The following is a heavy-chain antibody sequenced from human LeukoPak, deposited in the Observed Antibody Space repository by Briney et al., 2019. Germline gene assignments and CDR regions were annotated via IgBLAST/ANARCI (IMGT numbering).Heavy chain of an antibody. V-gene: IGHV4-4*09. CDR1: GGSISSYY. CDR2: IYTSGST. CDR3: ARHFDYSMGFDP. Sequence: SETLSLTCTVSGGSISSYYWSWIRQPPGKGLEWIGYIYTSGSTNYNPSLKSRVTISVDTSKNQFSLKLSSVTAADTAVYYCARHFDYSMGFDPWGQGTLVTVSS. D-gene: IGHD4-11*01. J-gene: IGHJ5*02.